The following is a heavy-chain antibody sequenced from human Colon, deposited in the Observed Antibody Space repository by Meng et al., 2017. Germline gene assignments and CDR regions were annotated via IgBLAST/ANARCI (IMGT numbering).Heavy chain of an antibody. V-gene: IGHV4-4*02. CDR3: ARHGGWHFDY. CDR2: IDLGGTP. CDR1: GGSISSYNW. D-gene: IGHD6-19*01. J-gene: IGHJ4*02. Sequence: QGQLQGSGPGLVKPSGTLSLTCTVSGGSISSYNWWSWVRQPPGKGLEWIGQIDLGGTPYYNPSLESRVIMSLDKSKNQLSLRLTSVAAADTAVYYCARHGGWHFDYWGQGALVTVSS.